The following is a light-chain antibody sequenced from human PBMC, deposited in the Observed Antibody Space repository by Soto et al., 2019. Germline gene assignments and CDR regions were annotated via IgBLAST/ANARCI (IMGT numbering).Light chain of an antibody. CDR2: DVS. J-gene: IGLJ2*01. Sequence: QSALTQPASVSGSPGQSITISCTGTSSDVGGYNYVSWYQQHPGKAPKLMIYDVSKRPSGVSNRFSGSKSGNTASLTISGPQAEDEADYYCSSYTRSSTLYVVFAGGTKLTVL. CDR3: SSYTRSSTLYVV. V-gene: IGLV2-14*01. CDR1: SSDVGGYNY.